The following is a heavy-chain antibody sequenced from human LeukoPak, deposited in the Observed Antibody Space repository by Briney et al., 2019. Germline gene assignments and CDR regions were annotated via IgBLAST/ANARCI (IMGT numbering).Heavy chain of an antibody. V-gene: IGHV3-23*01. D-gene: IGHD4/OR15-4a*01. Sequence: GGSLRLSCAASGFTFSNFAMSWVRQVPGKGLEWVSIISGDGGATLTADSVKGRFTISRDNSKNTLYLQMNSLRAEDTAVYYCARRAGAYSHPYDYWGQGTLVTVSS. CDR1: GFTFSNFA. CDR3: ARRAGAYSHPYDY. J-gene: IGHJ4*02. CDR2: ISGDGGAT.